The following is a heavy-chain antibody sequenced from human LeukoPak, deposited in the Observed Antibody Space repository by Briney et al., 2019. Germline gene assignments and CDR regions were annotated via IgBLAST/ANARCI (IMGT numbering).Heavy chain of an antibody. CDR3: ARVPGSSGWNYYFDY. V-gene: IGHV3-48*03. CDR2: ISSTGSTV. CDR1: GDTFSSHE. Sequence: HTGGSLRLSCAASGDTFSSHEMNWVRQAPGRGLEWVSYISSTGSTVHYADSVKGRFTISRDNAKNSLFLQMNSLRAEDTAVYYCARVPGSSGWNYYFDYWGQGTLVTVSS. J-gene: IGHJ4*02. D-gene: IGHD6-19*01.